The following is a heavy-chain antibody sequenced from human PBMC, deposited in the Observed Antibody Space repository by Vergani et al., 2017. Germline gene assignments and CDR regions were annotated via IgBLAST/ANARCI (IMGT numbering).Heavy chain of an antibody. CDR3: ARDTYVILTVYYTSYYYYGMDV. V-gene: IGHV3-74*01. CDR2: IKGDGSIT. Sequence: EVQLVESGGGLIHPGGSLRLSCEGSGFSFSGYWMHWVRQSPEKGLVWVSRIKGDGSITNYADSVKGPFTISRDNAKNTLYLQMNSLRAEDTAVYYCARDTYVILTVYYTSYYYYGMDVWGQGTMVTVSS. J-gene: IGHJ6*02. CDR1: GFSFSGYW. D-gene: IGHD3-9*01.